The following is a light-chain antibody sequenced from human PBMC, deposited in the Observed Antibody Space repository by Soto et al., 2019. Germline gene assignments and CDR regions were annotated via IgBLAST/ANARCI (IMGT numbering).Light chain of an antibody. CDR3: SSYTSSSTLEDV. Sequence: ALTQPASVSGSPGQSITISCTGTSSDVGGYNYVSWYQQHPGKAPKLMIYEVSNRPSGVSNRFSGSKSGNTASLTISGLQAEDEADYYCSSYTSSSTLEDVFGTGTKVTVL. V-gene: IGLV2-14*01. CDR1: SSDVGGYNY. J-gene: IGLJ1*01. CDR2: EVS.